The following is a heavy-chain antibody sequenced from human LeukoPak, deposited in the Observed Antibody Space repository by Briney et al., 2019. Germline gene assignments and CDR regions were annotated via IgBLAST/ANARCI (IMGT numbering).Heavy chain of an antibody. CDR2: VTPTGGST. J-gene: IGHJ4*02. V-gene: IGHV1-46*01. CDR1: GYTFTSYY. D-gene: IGHD3-10*01. Sequence: ASVKVSCKASGYTFTSYYMHWVRQAPGQGLEWMGIVTPTGGSTSYAQKFQGRVTMTSDTSTSTVYMELRSLRSEDTVVYYCARDANYGEFPDYWGQGTLVTVSS. CDR3: ARDANYGEFPDY.